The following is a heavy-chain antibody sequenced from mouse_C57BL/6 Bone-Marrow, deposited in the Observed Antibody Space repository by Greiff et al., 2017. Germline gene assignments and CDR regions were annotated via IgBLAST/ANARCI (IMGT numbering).Heavy chain of an antibody. CDR1: GFSLTSYG. CDR2: IWSGGST. D-gene: IGHD1-2*01. Sequence: VQLQQSGPGLVQPSQSLSITCTVSGFSLTSYGVHWVRQSPGKGLEWLGVIWSGGSTDYNAAFISRLSISKDNSKSQVFFKMNSLQADDTAIYYCARNGRDGNYYAMDYWGQGTSVTVSS. J-gene: IGHJ4*01. CDR3: ARNGRDGNYYAMDY. V-gene: IGHV2-2*01.